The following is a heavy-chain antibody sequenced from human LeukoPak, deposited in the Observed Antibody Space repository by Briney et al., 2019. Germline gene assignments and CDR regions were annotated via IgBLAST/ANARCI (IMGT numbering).Heavy chain of an antibody. J-gene: IGHJ4*02. CDR2: IYSDNT. Sequence: GGSLRLSCAASGFTFTSYAMSWVRQAPGKGLEWVSFIYSDNTHYSDSVKGRFTISRDNSKNTLYLQMNSLRAEDTAVYYCARRAGAYSHPYDYWGQGTLVTVSS. CDR1: GFTFTSYA. CDR3: ARRAGAYSHPYDY. V-gene: IGHV3-53*01. D-gene: IGHD4/OR15-4a*01.